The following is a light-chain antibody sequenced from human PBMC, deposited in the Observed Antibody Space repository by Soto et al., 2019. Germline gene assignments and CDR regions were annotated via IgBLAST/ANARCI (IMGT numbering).Light chain of an antibody. Sequence: EIVLTQSPGTLSLSQGERATLSCRASQSVSSSYLAWYQQKPGQAPRLLIYGASSRATGIPDRFSGSGSGTDFTLTISSLEPEDFAVYYCQQRSNWPKTFGQGTRLEIK. J-gene: IGKJ5*01. V-gene: IGKV3D-20*02. CDR2: GAS. CDR1: QSVSSSY. CDR3: QQRSNWPKT.